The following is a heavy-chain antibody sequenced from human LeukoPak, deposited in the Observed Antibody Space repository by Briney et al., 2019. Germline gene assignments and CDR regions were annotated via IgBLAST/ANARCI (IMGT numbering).Heavy chain of an antibody. D-gene: IGHD3-3*01. CDR1: GYTFTSYD. J-gene: IGHJ6*03. V-gene: IGHV1-8*01. CDR3: ARTTDDFWSGYYTSLTNYYYYMDV. Sequence: ASVKVSCKASGYTFTSYDINWVRQATGQGLEWMGWMNPNSGNTGYAQKFQGRVTMTRNTSISTAYMELSSLRSEDTAVYYCARTTDDFWSGYYTSLTNYYYYMDVWGKGTTVTVSS. CDR2: MNPNSGNT.